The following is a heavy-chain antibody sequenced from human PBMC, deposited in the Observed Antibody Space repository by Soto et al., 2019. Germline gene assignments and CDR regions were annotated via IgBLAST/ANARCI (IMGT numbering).Heavy chain of an antibody. CDR1: GFPFSNYW. CDR3: XXXXXXXXFDY. V-gene: IGHV3-7*02. J-gene: IGHJ4*02. CDR2: IKYDSREI. Sequence: DVMLVESGGGLVQPGGSLRLSCAGSGFPFSNYWMGWVRQAPGKRPQWVGNIKYDSREINFADSDSVRGRFAISRDNAXXXXXXXXXXXXXXXXXXXXXXXXXXXXXFDYWGQGTLVTVSS.